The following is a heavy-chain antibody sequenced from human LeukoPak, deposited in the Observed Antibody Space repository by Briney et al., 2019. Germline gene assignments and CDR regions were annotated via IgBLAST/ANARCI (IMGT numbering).Heavy chain of an antibody. D-gene: IGHD3-10*01. CDR2: ISDSSDAI. Sequence: GGSLTLSCAASGFTFSSCAMRWVRQAPGKGLEGVSSISDSSDAIYYSDYVRGPFTVSRANSENTLYLQMNSLRAEHTAVYYCAKGLVTGSLDYWGQGALVTVSS. CDR1: GFTFSSCA. J-gene: IGHJ4*02. CDR3: AKGLVTGSLDY. V-gene: IGHV3-23*01.